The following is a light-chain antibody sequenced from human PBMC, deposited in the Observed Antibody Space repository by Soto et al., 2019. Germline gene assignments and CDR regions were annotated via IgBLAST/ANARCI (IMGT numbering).Light chain of an antibody. V-gene: IGLV2-14*01. J-gene: IGLJ3*02. CDR2: EVS. CDR1: SSDVGAYNS. CDR3: SSHTTSSAVRVL. Sequence: QSALTQPASVSGSPGQSITISCTGTSSDVGAYNSVSWYQHHPGKAPKLMIYEVSNRPSGVSNRLSGSKSGNTASLTISGLQTEDEGDYYCSSHTTSSAVRVLFGGGTQLTVL.